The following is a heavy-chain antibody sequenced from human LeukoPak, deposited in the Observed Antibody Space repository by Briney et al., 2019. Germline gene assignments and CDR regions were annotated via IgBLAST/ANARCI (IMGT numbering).Heavy chain of an antibody. D-gene: IGHD3-3*01. CDR1: DGSISSGGYT. J-gene: IGHJ3*01. V-gene: IGHV4-30-2*01. CDR2: IYHSGST. CDR3: ARVRGDYSRTFDV. Sequence: SETLSLTCAVSDGSISSGGYTWGWLRQPPGKGLEWLGYIYHSGSTHYNPSLKSRVTISRDRSKNQFSLKLTSVTAADTAVYFCARVRGDYSRTFDVWGQGTMVTVSS.